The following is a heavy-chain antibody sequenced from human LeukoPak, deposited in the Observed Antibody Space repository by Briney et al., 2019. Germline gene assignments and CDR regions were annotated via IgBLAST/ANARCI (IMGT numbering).Heavy chain of an antibody. V-gene: IGHV4-34*01. CDR3: ASSVGSTDY. D-gene: IGHD1-26*01. CDR2: INHRGST. J-gene: IGHJ4*01. Sequence: SETLSLTCAVYGESLSKHYWTCIRQSPGKGLEWIGEINHRGSTNHNPSLKSRVTLSVDTSKHQFSLKLTSVTAADAAVYYCASSVGSTDYWGHGTLVTVSS. CDR1: GESLSKHY.